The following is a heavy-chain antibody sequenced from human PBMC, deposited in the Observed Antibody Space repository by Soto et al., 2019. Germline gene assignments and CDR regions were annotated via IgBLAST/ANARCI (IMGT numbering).Heavy chain of an antibody. V-gene: IGHV4-4*02. CDR1: GGSISSSNW. Sequence: QVQLQESGPGLVKPSGTLSLTCAVSGGSISSSNWWSWVRQPPGKGLGWIGEIYHSGNTNYNPSLKSRGTMAVAKSSNQFSRKLSSVAAADTAVYYCARRWGEGRVDYWGQGTLVTVSS. CDR2: IYHSGNT. J-gene: IGHJ4*02. D-gene: IGHD3-10*01. CDR3: ARRWGEGRVDY.